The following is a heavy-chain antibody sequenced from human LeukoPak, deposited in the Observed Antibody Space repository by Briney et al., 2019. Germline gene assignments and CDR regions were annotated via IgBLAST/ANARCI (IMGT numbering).Heavy chain of an antibody. V-gene: IGHV3-23*01. D-gene: IGHD3-10*01. CDR1: GFTFINYA. CDR2: ITGSGDGT. CDR3: VKGFVHPTYYFDY. Sequence: AGGSLRLFCAASGFTFINYAMMWVRQAPGKRLEWVSSITGSGDGTYYADSVRGRFTISRDNSENTLYLQLNSLRADDTAVYFCVKGFVHPTYYFDYWGQGTLGTVSS. J-gene: IGHJ4*02.